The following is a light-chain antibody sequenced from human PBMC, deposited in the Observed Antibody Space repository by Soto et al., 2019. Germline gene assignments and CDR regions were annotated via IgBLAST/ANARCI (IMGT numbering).Light chain of an antibody. J-gene: IGKJ1*01. CDR3: QQYSAWWT. CDR2: DAS. Sequence: EIVMTQSPATLSVSPGERATLSCRASQSVSSNLAWYQQKPGQAPRLLIYDASTRAPGIPARFSGSGSGTDVTLTISSLQSEDFAGYYCQQYSAWWTFGPGTTVEIK. CDR1: QSVSSN. V-gene: IGKV3-15*01.